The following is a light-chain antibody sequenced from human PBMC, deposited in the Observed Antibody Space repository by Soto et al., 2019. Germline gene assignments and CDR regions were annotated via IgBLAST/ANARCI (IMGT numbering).Light chain of an antibody. V-gene: IGKV1-39*01. CDR2: AAS. CDR3: QQGHSTPYT. J-gene: IGKJ2*01. Sequence: DIQMTQSPSSLSASVGDRVTITCRASQSISSYLNWYQQKPGKAPKLLIYAASSLQSGVPSRFSGSGSGTDFPLTISSLQPEDFATYYCQQGHSTPYTFGQGTKVDI. CDR1: QSISSY.